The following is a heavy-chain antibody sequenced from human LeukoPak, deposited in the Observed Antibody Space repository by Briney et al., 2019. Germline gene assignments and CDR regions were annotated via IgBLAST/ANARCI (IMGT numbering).Heavy chain of an antibody. J-gene: IGHJ4*02. D-gene: IGHD5-24*01. CDR1: GFSVTRNY. V-gene: IGHV3-23*01. Sequence: PGGSLRLSCAASGFSVTRNYVSWVRQAPGKGLEWVSAISGSGGSTYYADSVKGRFTISRDNSKNTLYLQMNSLRAEDTAVYYCAKGEMATVHVLLFDYWGQGTLVTVSS. CDR3: AKGEMATVHVLLFDY. CDR2: ISGSGGST.